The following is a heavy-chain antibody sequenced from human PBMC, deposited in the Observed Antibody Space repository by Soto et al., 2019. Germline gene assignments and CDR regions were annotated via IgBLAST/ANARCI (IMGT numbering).Heavy chain of an antibody. D-gene: IGHD3-3*01. J-gene: IGHJ4*02. V-gene: IGHV4-34*01. Sequence: SETLSLTCAVDGGSFSRYYSNWIRQPPGKRMKWIGEINHSRSTNYNTSHKSRVTISVDTSKNKFSLKLSSVTAADTAVYYNTIGFPVSASTMDSCWRRGRGTLVTISS. CDR1: GGSFSRYY. CDR2: INHSRST. CDR3: TIGFPVSASTMDSCWR.